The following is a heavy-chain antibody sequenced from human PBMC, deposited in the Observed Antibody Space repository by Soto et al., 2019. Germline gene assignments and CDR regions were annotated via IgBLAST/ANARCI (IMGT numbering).Heavy chain of an antibody. CDR2: INHSGST. J-gene: IGHJ6*02. Sequence: SETLSLTCAVYGGSFSGYYWTWIRQPPGTGLEWIGEINHSGSTNYNPSLKSRVTISVDTSKNQFSLKLTSVTAADTAVYYCARVTGRYYYGMDVWGQGTKVTVSS. CDR3: ARVTGRYYYGMDV. V-gene: IGHV4-34*01. CDR1: GGSFSGYY.